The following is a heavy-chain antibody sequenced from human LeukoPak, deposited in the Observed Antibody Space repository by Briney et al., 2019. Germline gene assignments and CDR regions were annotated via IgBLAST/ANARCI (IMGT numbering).Heavy chain of an antibody. CDR1: GGSINTGNW. CDR2: IFHNGST. D-gene: IGHD3-9*01. J-gene: IGHJ6*03. CDR3: ARVPHLTGYYRYYYYMDV. Sequence: SGTLSLTCAVSGGSINTGNWWTWVRQSPDKGLEWIGEIFHNGSTNYNPSLKSRVTISVENSKNQFSLKLSSVTAADTAVYYCARVPHLTGYYRYYYYMDVWGKGTTVTVSS. V-gene: IGHV4-4*02.